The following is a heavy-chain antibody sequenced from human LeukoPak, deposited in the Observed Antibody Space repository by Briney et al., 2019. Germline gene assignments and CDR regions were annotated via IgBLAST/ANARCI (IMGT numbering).Heavy chain of an antibody. CDR1: GGSISSSSYY. D-gene: IGHD3-9*01. CDR3: ARGGLKPARYFDWLLAFDI. V-gene: IGHV4-39*07. CDR2: IYYSGST. J-gene: IGHJ3*02. Sequence: PSETLSLTCTVSGGSISSSSYYWGWIRQPPGKGLEWIGSIYYSGSTYYNPSLKSRVTISVDTSKNQFSLKLSSVTAADTAVYYCARGGLKPARYFDWLLAFDIWGQGTMVTVSS.